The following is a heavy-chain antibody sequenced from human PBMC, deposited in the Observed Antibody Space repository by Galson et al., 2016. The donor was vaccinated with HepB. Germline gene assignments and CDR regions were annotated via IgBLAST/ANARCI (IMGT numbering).Heavy chain of an antibody. D-gene: IGHD3-10*01. V-gene: IGHV1-18*01. CDR2: ITAYNGNT. J-gene: IGHJ5*02. Sequence: SVKVSCKASGYTFTSYGISWVRQAPGQGLEWMGWITAYNGNTNYAQKLQGRVTMTSDTSTSTAYMELRSLGSDDTAVYYCARDAGYSGSGSYYNARLDPWGQGTLVTVSS. CDR3: ARDAGYSGSGSYYNARLDP. CDR1: GYTFTSYG.